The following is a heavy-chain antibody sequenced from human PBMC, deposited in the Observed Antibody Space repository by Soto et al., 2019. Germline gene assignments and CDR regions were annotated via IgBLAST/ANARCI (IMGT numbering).Heavy chain of an antibody. J-gene: IGHJ4*02. CDR3: ARRYCSTTNCYAFDS. CDR1: GFTFSTYS. V-gene: IGHV3-21*02. D-gene: IGHD2-2*01. Sequence: EVQLVESGGGLVKPGGSLRLSCAASGFTFSTYSMNWVRQAPGRGLEWVSSIEYSSSYMYYADSVKGRFTISRDNAKNSLFLQMNSLRDEDTAVYYCARRYCSTTNCYAFDSWGQGTLVTVSS. CDR2: IEYSSSYM.